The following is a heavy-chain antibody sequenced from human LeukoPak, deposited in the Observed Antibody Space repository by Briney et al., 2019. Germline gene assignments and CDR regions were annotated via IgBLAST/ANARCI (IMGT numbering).Heavy chain of an antibody. J-gene: IGHJ4*02. V-gene: IGHV3-23*01. CDR2: ISGSGGST. CDR3: ARELAVSEDY. Sequence: PGGSLRLSCAASGFTFSSYAMSWVRQAPGKGLEWASAISGSGGSTYYADSVKGRFTISRDNAKNSLYLQMNSLRAEDTAVYYCARELAVSEDYWGQGTLVTVSS. D-gene: IGHD6-19*01. CDR1: GFTFSSYA.